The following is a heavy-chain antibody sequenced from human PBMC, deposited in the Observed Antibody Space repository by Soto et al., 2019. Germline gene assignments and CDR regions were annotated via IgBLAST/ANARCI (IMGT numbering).Heavy chain of an antibody. CDR1: GYTFTRYT. CDR2: INPDNGNT. J-gene: IGHJ5*02. Sequence: ASVKVSCKASGYTFTRYTMNWVRQAPGQRLEWMGWINPDNGNTKSSQKFQDRVIITRDTSASTAYMDLSSLRSEDTAVYYCARGIATGQLYPWGQGTLVTASS. V-gene: IGHV1-3*01. D-gene: IGHD2-2*01. CDR3: ARGIATGQLYP.